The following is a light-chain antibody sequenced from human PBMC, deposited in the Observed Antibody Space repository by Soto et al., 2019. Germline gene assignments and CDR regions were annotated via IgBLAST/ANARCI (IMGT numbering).Light chain of an antibody. CDR1: QSLIHSDGNTY. CDR2: KVF. V-gene: IGKV2-30*02. Sequence: DVVMTQSPLSLPVTLGQPASISCRSSQSLIHSDGNTYLNWFQQRPGQSPRRLIYKVFDRDSGVRDRFSGSGSGTDFTLKISRVEAEDVGVYYCMQGTHWPWTFGQGTEVEIK. CDR3: MQGTHWPWT. J-gene: IGKJ1*01.